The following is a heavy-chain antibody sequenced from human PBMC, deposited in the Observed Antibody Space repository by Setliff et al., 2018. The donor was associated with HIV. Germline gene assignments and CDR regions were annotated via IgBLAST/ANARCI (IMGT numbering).Heavy chain of an antibody. CDR1: GGPFTSA. J-gene: IGHJ6*03. CDR2: IIPIFGTA. V-gene: IGHV1-69*13. Sequence: SVKVSCKASGGPFTSAFNWVRQVPGQGLEWMGGIIPIFGTANYAQKFQGRVTITADESTSTAYMELSSLRSEDTAVYYCGGGDYYYYMDVWGKGTTVTVSS. CDR3: GGGDYYYYMDV.